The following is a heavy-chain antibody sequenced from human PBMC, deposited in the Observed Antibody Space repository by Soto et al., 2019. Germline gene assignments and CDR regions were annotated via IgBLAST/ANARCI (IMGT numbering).Heavy chain of an antibody. J-gene: IGHJ6*02. D-gene: IGHD5-18*01. CDR1: GFTFSSYA. CDR3: AKHVHPALYAMDV. CDR2: ISGSGGST. V-gene: IGHV3-23*01. Sequence: LRLSCAASGFTFSSYAMSWVRQAPGKGLEWVSAISGSGGSTYYADSVKGRFTISRDNSKNTLYLQMNSLRAEDTAVYYCAKHVHPALYAMDVWGPGTTVTVSS.